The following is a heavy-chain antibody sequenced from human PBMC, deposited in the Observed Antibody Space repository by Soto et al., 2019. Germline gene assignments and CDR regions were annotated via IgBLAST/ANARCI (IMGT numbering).Heavy chain of an antibody. Sequence: PSETLSLTCTVSGGSISSSSYYWGWIRQPPGKGLEWIGYIYYSGSTNYNPSLKSRVTISVDTSKNQFSLKLRSVTAADTAVYYCAKNKGAGSHTQYSFDYWGPGTLVTAPQ. CDR1: GGSISSSSYY. CDR2: IYYSGST. D-gene: IGHD2-15*01. V-gene: IGHV4-61*05. CDR3: AKNKGAGSHTQYSFDY. J-gene: IGHJ4*02.